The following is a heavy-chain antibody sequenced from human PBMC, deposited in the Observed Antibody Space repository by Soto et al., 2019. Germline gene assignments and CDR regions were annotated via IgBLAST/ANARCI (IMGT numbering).Heavy chain of an antibody. CDR3: ARDYLIGVAAGYYGMDV. Sequence: SETLSLTCTVSGGSISSGGYYWSWIRQHPGKGLEWIGYIYYSGSTYYNPSLKSRVTISVDTSKNQFSLKLNSVTPEDTAVYYCARDYLIGVAAGYYGMDVWGQGTTVTVSS. CDR2: IYYSGST. D-gene: IGHD6-13*01. J-gene: IGHJ6*02. CDR1: GGSISSGGYY. V-gene: IGHV4-31*03.